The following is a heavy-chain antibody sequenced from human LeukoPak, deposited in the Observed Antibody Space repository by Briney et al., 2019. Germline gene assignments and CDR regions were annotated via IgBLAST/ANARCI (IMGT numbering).Heavy chain of an antibody. J-gene: IGHJ3*02. Sequence: GGSLRLSCAASGFTFSSYGMHWVRQAPGKGLEWVAFIRYDEGNKYYADSVKGRFTISRDNSKNTLYLEMNSLRTEDTAVYYCAKGRVLWASRYAFDILCRGTMVTVSS. V-gene: IGHV3-30*02. D-gene: IGHD2-2*01. CDR1: GFTFSSYG. CDR3: AKGRVLWASRYAFDI. CDR2: IRYDEGNK.